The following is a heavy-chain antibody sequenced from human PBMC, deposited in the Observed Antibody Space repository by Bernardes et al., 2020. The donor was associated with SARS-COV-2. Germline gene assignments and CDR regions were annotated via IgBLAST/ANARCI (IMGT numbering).Heavy chain of an antibody. CDR2: VYYTGSI. CDR3: ARDPGGGGTDTFDV. CDR1: GDSITSYY. D-gene: IGHD3-16*01. J-gene: IGHJ3*01. Sequence: SETLSLTCTVSGDSITSYYWNWIRQPPGRELEWIGSVYYTGSINYNPSLRSRLTILVDTSKNQFSLKLTSVTAADTALYYCARDPGGGGTDTFDVWGQGTMVTVPS. V-gene: IGHV4-59*01.